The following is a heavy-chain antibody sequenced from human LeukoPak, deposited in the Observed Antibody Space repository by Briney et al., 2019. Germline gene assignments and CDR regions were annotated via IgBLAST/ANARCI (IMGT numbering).Heavy chain of an antibody. CDR1: GASISSGSNY. J-gene: IGHJ4*02. D-gene: IGHD3-9*01. CDR3: ARGRDYYDILTGYYSYYFDY. Sequence: SETLSLTCSVSGASISSGSNYWGWIRQPPGKTLEWIGSIYSSGSTYYNPSLKSRVIIIIDTPKNHFSLTLSSVTAADTAVYYCARGRDYYDILTGYYSYYFDYWGQGTLVTVSS. V-gene: IGHV4-39*07. CDR2: IYSSGST.